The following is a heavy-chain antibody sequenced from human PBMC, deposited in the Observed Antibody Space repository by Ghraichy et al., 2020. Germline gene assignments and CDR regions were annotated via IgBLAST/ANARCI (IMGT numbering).Heavy chain of an antibody. CDR3: ARVGCSGDTCYSYDAFDV. CDR1: GFTFSSYS. D-gene: IGHD2-15*01. V-gene: IGHV3-21*01. CDR2: ISSSSSYI. Sequence: GGSLRLSCAASGFTFSSYSMNWVRQAPGKGLEWVSSISSSSSYIDYADSVKGRFTISRGNAKNSLYLQMNSLRAEDTAVYYCARVGCSGDTCYSYDAFDVWGQGTMVTVSS. J-gene: IGHJ3*01.